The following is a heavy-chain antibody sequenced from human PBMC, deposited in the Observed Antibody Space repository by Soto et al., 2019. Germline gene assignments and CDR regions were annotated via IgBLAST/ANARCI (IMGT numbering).Heavy chain of an antibody. CDR1: AGSVSSGSYH. CDR3: ARDNMRARDGMDV. D-gene: IGHD3-16*01. Sequence: SETLSPTCTVSAGSVSSGSYHWTWIRQPPGKGLEWIGYIYYSGSTNYNPSLKSRVTISVDTSKNQFSLKLSSVTAADTAVYYCARDNMRARDGMDVWGQGTTVTVSS. CDR2: IYYSGST. V-gene: IGHV4-61*01. J-gene: IGHJ6*02.